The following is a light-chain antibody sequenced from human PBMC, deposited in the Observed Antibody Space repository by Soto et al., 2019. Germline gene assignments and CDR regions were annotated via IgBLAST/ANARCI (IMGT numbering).Light chain of an antibody. CDR2: KDS. Sequence: SSELTQPPSVSVSPGQTAWITCSGDALPKQYSYWYQQKPGQAPLLVIYKDSERPSGIPERFSGSSSGTTVTLTISEVQAEDEADYYCQSTDSSGTVVFGGGTQLTVL. CDR3: QSTDSSGTVV. CDR1: ALPKQY. J-gene: IGLJ2*01. V-gene: IGLV3-25*03.